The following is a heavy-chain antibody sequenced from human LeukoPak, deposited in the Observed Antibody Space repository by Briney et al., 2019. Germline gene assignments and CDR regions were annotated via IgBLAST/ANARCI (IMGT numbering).Heavy chain of an antibody. CDR1: GGSISSSSYY. D-gene: IGHD1-7*01. Sequence: SETLSLTCTVSGGSISSSSYYWGWIRQPPGKGLEWIGSIYYSGSTYYNPSLKSRVTISVDTSKNQFSLKLSSVTAADTAVYYCARAPGGGNSRFDPWGQGTLVTVSS. J-gene: IGHJ5*02. CDR2: IYYSGST. V-gene: IGHV4-39*07. CDR3: ARAPGGGNSRFDP.